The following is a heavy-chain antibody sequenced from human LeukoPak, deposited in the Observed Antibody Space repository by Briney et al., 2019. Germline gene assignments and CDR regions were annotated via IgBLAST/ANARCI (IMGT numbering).Heavy chain of an antibody. Sequence: PGGSLRLSCAASGFTFSSYGMHWVRQAPGKGLEWVAVISYDGSNKYYADSVKGRFTISRDNSKNTLYLQMNSLRAEDTAVYYCAKDAHDYGDRGYFDYWGQGTLVTVSS. D-gene: IGHD4-17*01. CDR2: ISYDGSNK. CDR1: GFTFSSYG. CDR3: AKDAHDYGDRGYFDY. V-gene: IGHV3-30*18. J-gene: IGHJ4*02.